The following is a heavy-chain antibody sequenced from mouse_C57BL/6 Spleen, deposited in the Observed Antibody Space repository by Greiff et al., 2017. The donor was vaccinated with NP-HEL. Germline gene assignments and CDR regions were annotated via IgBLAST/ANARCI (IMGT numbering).Heavy chain of an antibody. CDR1: GYAFSSSW. V-gene: IGHV1-82*01. CDR3: ANPRRGNFDY. Sequence: VQLQQSGPELVKPGASVKISCKASGYAFSSSWMNWVKQRPGKGLEWIGRIYPGDGDTNYNGKFKGKATLTADKSSSTAYMQLSSLTSEDSAVYFCANPRRGNFDYWGQGTTLTVSS. J-gene: IGHJ2*01. CDR2: IYPGDGDT.